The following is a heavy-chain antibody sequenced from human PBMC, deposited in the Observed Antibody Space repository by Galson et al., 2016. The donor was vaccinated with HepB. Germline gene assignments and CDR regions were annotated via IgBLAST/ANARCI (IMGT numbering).Heavy chain of an antibody. CDR1: GFSVTTGGVG. CDR2: SYWDDDK. J-gene: IGHJ4*02. CDR3: AHFPPHTGPGTVPQFDY. D-gene: IGHD1-1*01. Sequence: PALVKPTQTLTLTCTFSGFSVTTGGVGVGWIRQPPGKALEWLALSYWDDDKRYSTSLSSRLTITKDTSLNQVVLRMTNMDHVHTATYYCAHFPPHTGPGTVPQFDYCGQGTLVTVSS. V-gene: IGHV2-5*02.